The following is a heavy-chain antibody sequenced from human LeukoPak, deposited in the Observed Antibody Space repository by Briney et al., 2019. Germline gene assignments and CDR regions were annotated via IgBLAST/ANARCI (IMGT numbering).Heavy chain of an antibody. Sequence: GRSLRLSCAASGFTFSSYAMHWVRQAPGKGLEWVAVISYDGSNKYYADSVKGRFTISRDNSKNTLYLQMNSLRAEDTAVYYCASEYGDYGLDCWGQGTLVTVSS. D-gene: IGHD4-17*01. J-gene: IGHJ4*02. CDR1: GFTFSSYA. CDR2: ISYDGSNK. V-gene: IGHV3-30*01. CDR3: ASEYGDYGLDC.